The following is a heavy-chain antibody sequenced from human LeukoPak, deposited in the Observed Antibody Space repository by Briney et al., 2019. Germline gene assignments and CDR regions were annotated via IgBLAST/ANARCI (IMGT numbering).Heavy chain of an antibody. Sequence: SVKVSCKVSGYTLTELSMHWVRQAPGKGLEWMGGIIPIFGTANYAQKFQGRVTITADESTSTAYMELSSLRSEDTAVYYCAREDPSGYSSGWYYFDYWGQGTLVTVSS. CDR2: IIPIFGTA. CDR1: GYTLTELS. V-gene: IGHV1-69*13. D-gene: IGHD6-19*01. CDR3: AREDPSGYSSGWYYFDY. J-gene: IGHJ4*02.